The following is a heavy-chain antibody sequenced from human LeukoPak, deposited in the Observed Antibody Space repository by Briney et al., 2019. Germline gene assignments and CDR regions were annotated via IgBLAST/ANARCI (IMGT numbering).Heavy chain of an antibody. CDR3: AALDQGRDF. CDR1: GFTFSTYW. V-gene: IGHV3-74*01. CDR2: INRDASSI. J-gene: IGHJ4*02. Sequence: PGGSLRLSCAASGFTFSTYWMHWVRQAPGKGLVWVSRINRDASSIAYADSVQGRFTISRDKAKNTLYLQMNNLRAEDTAVYYCAALDQGRDFWGQGALVTVYS.